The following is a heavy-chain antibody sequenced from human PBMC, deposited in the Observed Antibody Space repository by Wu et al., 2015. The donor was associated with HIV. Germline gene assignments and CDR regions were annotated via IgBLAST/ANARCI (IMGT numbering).Heavy chain of an antibody. D-gene: IGHD3-9*01. CDR1: GYTFTDYS. V-gene: IGHV1-2*02. J-gene: IGHJ6*03. CDR2: INPQNGDT. Sequence: QVQLVQSASEVKKSGASVNVSCTASGYTFTDYSLHWVRQAPGRGLQWMGWINPQNGDTNYAETFKGRISVTRDTSTDTAYMVLTSLKSNDTALYYCARDWQFHVIFDDYYMDVWGGGTTVIVSS. CDR3: ARDWQFHVIFDDYYMDV.